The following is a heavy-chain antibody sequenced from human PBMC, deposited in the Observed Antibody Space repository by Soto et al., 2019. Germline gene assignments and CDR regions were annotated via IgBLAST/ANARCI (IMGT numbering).Heavy chain of an antibody. J-gene: IGHJ6*02. D-gene: IGHD3-3*01. CDR1: GYTFTSYD. Sequence: ASVKVSCKASGYTFTSYDIDWVRHATGQGLEWMGRMNPNSGNTGYAQKFQGRVTMTRNTSISTAYMELSSLRSEDTAVYYCARYPQGFFYDFWSGPYVMDVGG. CDR2: MNPNSGNT. V-gene: IGHV1-8*01. CDR3: ARYPQGFFYDFWSGPYVMDV.